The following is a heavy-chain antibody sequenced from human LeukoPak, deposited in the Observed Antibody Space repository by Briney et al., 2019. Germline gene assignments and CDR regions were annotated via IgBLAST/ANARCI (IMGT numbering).Heavy chain of an antibody. CDR2: ISYDGSNK. V-gene: IGHV3-30-3*01. J-gene: IGHJ3*02. Sequence: GGSLRLSCAASGFTFSSYAMHWVRQAPGKGLEWVTVISYDGSNKYYADSVKGRFTISRDNSKNTLYLQMNSLRAEDTAVYYCAKDQRGGWLQFWRHHIQLDAFDIWGQGTMVTVSS. CDR3: AKDQRGGWLQFWRHHIQLDAFDI. CDR1: GFTFSSYA. D-gene: IGHD5-24*01.